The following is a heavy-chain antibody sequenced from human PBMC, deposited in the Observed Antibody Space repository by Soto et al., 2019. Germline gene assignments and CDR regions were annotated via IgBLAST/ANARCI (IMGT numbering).Heavy chain of an antibody. Sequence: GASVKVSCKASGYTFTTYGISWVRQAPGQGLEWLGWINTHNGNTNYAQNLQGRVIMTADTSTSTAYMELRSLRSDDTAIYYCTIEGSAPYYYYGMVAWGQGTTVTVSS. V-gene: IGHV1-18*01. D-gene: IGHD3-10*01. CDR1: GYTFTTYG. J-gene: IGHJ6*02. CDR2: INTHNGNT. CDR3: TIEGSAPYYYYGMVA.